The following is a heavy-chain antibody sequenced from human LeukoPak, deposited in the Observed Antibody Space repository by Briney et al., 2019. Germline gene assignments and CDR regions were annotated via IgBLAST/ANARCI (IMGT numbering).Heavy chain of an antibody. CDR2: TGSIGSAI. CDR3: ARVGGRGIDY. J-gene: IGHJ4*02. CDR1: GFSFNIYS. Sequence: GGSLRLSCSASGFSFNIYSMSWVRQSPGKGLEWIAYTGSIGSAIHYADSVKGRFTISRDNAKKSLYLQMDTLRGDDAAVYYCARVGGRGIDYWGQGSLVSVSS. V-gene: IGHV3-48*01.